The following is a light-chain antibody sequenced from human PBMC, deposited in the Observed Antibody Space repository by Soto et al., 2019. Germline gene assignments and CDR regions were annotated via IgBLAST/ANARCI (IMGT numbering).Light chain of an antibody. CDR1: SSDVGGYNY. CDR2: DVS. V-gene: IGLV2-14*01. J-gene: IGLJ7*01. CDR3: SSYTSSSTLFV. Sequence: QSALTQPASVSGSPGQSITISCTGTSSDVGGYNYVSWYQQHPHKAPKLMIYDVSNRPSGVSNRFSGSKSANTASLTISGLQAEDEADYYCSSYTSSSTLFVFGTGTQLTVL.